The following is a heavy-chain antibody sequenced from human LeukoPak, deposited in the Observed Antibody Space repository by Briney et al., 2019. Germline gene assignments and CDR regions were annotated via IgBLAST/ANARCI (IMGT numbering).Heavy chain of an antibody. Sequence: SGTLSLTCAVYGGSFSGYYWSWIRQPPGKGLEWIGEINHIGKTNYNPSLESRVTISEDTSKKQFSLKLSSVTAADTAVYYCARGNRYCSSTSCREYFQYWGQGTLVTVSS. V-gene: IGHV4-34*01. CDR1: GGSFSGYY. J-gene: IGHJ1*01. D-gene: IGHD2-2*01. CDR3: ARGNRYCSSTSCREYFQY. CDR2: INHIGKT.